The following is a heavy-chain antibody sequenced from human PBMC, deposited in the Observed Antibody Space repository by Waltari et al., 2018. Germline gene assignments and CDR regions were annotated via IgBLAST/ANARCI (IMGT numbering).Heavy chain of an antibody. CDR3: ARGVTRLYGMDV. Sequence: EVQLVESGGGLIQPGGSLRLSCAASGLPVSSNYMSWVRQAPGKGLEWVSVIYSGGSTYYADSVKGRFTISRDNSKNTLYLQMNSLRAEDTAVYYCARGVTRLYGMDVWGQGTTVTVSS. J-gene: IGHJ6*02. V-gene: IGHV3-53*01. D-gene: IGHD4-4*01. CDR1: GLPVSSNY. CDR2: IYSGGST.